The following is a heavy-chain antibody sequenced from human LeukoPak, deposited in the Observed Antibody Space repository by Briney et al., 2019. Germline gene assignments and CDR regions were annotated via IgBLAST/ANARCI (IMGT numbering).Heavy chain of an antibody. D-gene: IGHD3-22*01. V-gene: IGHV3-48*02. J-gene: IGHJ4*02. CDR2: ISSSSSTI. Sequence: GGSLRLSCAASGFTFRSYSMNWVRQAPGKGLEWVSYISSSSSTIYYADSVKGRFTISRDNAKNSLYVQMNSLRDEDTAVYFRARARYYYDSSGYYFDYWGQGTLVTVSS. CDR3: ARARYYYDSSGYYFDY. CDR1: GFTFRSYS.